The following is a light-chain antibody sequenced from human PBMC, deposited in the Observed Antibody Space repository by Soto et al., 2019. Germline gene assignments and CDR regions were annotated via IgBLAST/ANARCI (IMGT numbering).Light chain of an antibody. CDR3: QQFYRSSWT. CDR2: QAT. Sequence: ILMTQSPSTLSASIGDRVTITCRASQGIETYLAWYQQKPGKPPRLLIYQATRLESGVPSRFSGGGSGTEFTLAISSLHPDVFASYYCQQFYRSSWTFGPGTKVEIK. V-gene: IGKV1-5*03. CDR1: QGIETY. J-gene: IGKJ1*01.